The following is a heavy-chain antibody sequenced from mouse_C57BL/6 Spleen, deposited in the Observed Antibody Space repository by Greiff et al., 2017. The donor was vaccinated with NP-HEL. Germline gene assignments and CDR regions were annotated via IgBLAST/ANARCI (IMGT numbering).Heavy chain of an antibody. CDR3: AGGCRYWCFGV. V-gene: IGHV1-9*01. J-gene: IGHJ1*03. CDR1: GYTFTGYW. CDR2: IFPGSGST. Sequence: QVQLQQSGAELMKPGASVKLSCKATGYTFTGYWIEWVKQRPGHGLEWIGEIFPGSGSTNYNEKFKGKATFTADTSSNTAYMQLSSLTTEDAAIDYWAGGCRYWCFGVWGTGTTVTVSS.